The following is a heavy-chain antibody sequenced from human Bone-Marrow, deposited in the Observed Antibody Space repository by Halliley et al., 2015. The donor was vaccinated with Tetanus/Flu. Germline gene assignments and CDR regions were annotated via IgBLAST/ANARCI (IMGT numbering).Heavy chain of an antibody. D-gene: IGHD1-7*01. CDR3: ARSGGGELGDYFDY. V-gene: IGHV3-53*01. CDR2: IFSNGNT. J-gene: IGHJ4*02. CDR1: GFTVSSNY. Sequence: SLRLSCAASGFTVSSNYMSWVRQAPGKRLEWVSSIFSNGNTYYTDSVKGRFTISRDNSKNTVYLQVHSLRAEDTAVYYWARSGGGELGDYFDYWGQGSLVIVSS.